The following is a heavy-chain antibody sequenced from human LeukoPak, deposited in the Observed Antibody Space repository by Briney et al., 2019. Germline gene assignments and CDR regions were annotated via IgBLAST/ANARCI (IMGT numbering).Heavy chain of an antibody. CDR2: IRYDGSNK. V-gene: IGHV3-30*02. CDR3: AKGNIVVVPAAIGMNAFDI. Sequence: GGSLRPSCAASGFTFSSYGMHWVRQAPGKGLEWVAFIRYDGSNKYYADSVKGRFTISRDNSKNTLYLQMNSLRAEDAAVYYCAKGNIVVVPAAIGMNAFDIWGQGTMVTVSS. CDR1: GFTFSSYG. D-gene: IGHD2-2*01. J-gene: IGHJ3*02.